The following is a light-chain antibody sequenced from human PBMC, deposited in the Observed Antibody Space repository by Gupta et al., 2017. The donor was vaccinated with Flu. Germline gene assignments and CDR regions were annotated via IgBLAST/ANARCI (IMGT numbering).Light chain of an antibody. Sequence: RVTTALAGGRNKMGRNGGSWNQKRPGTAPGLLIFSNKQRPSGAQDRFSGTKGGTAATLTITGHEAEEGADYYCGAGDESRSGCVFGSGTKVTVL. CDR3: GAGDESRSGCV. V-gene: IGLV1-44*01. CDR1: RNKMGRNG. J-gene: IGLJ1*01. CDR2: SNK.